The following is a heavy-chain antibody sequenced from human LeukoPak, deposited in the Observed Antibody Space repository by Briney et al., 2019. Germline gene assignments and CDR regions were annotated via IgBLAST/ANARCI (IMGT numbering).Heavy chain of an antibody. V-gene: IGHV3-30*02. CDR3: ARDRRSTHYYYYYMDV. Sequence: GGSLRLSCAASGFTFSSYGMHWVRQAPGKGLEWVAFIRYDGSNKYYADSVKGRFTISRDNSKNSLYLQMNSLRAEDTAVYYCARDRRSTHYYYYYMDVWGKGTTVTVSS. D-gene: IGHD1-26*01. CDR2: IRYDGSNK. CDR1: GFTFSSYG. J-gene: IGHJ6*03.